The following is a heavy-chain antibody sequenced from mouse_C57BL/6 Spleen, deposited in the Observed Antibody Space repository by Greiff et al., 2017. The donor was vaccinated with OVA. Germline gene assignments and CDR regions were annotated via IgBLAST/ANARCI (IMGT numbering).Heavy chain of an antibody. CDR1: GFTFSDYG. CDR2: ISSGSSTI. D-gene: IGHD2-3*01. J-gene: IGHJ4*01. V-gene: IGHV5-17*01. CDR3: ARSDGYYGGYAMDY. Sequence: EVMLVESGGGLVKPGGSLKLSCAASGFTFSDYGMHWVRQAPEKGLEWVAYISSGSSTIHYADTVKGRFTISRDNAKNTLFLQMTSLRSEDTAMYYCARSDGYYGGYAMDYWGQGTSVTVSS.